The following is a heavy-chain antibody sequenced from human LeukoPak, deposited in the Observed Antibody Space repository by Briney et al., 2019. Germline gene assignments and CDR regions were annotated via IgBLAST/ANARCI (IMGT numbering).Heavy chain of an antibody. J-gene: IGHJ5*02. V-gene: IGHV3-30*02. CDR2: IRYDESNK. Sequence: GGSLRLSCAASGFIFSNYGMHWVRQAPGKGLEWVAFIRYDESNKFYADSVKGRFTISRDNSKNILFLQINSLRAEDTAVYYCAAMQWLEGVDWFDPWGQGTLVTVSS. CDR1: GFIFSNYG. D-gene: IGHD6-19*01. CDR3: AAMQWLEGVDWFDP.